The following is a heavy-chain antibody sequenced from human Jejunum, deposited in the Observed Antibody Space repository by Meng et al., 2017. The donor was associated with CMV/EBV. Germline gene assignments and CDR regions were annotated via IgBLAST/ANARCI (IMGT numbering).Heavy chain of an antibody. J-gene: IGHJ6*02. V-gene: IGHV1-18*01. CDR1: TFNNYG. CDR2: ISGYNGNT. CDR3: ARGLVRFGEHTDAMDV. Sequence: TFNNYGITWVRQAPGQGLQWMGWISGYNGNTNYAQKFQGRVTLTREISTSTAYMELRSLRSDDTAVYYCARGLVRFGEHTDAMDVWGPETTVTISS. D-gene: IGHD3-10*01.